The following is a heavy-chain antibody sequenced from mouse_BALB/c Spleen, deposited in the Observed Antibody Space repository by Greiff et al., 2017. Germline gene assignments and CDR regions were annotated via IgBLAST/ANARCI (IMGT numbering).Heavy chain of an antibody. CDR2: INPSNGRT. Sequence: VQLQQPGAELVKPGASVKLSCKASGYTFTSYWMHWVKQRPGQGLEWIGEINPSNGRTNYNEKFKSKATLTVDKSSSTAYMQLSSLTSEDSAVYYCAYYGNSWFAYWGQGTLVTVSA. CDR1: GYTFTSYW. V-gene: IGHV1S81*02. CDR3: AYYGNSWFAY. D-gene: IGHD2-1*01. J-gene: IGHJ3*01.